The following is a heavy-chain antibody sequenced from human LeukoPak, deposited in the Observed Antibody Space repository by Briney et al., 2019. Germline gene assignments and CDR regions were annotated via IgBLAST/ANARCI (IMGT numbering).Heavy chain of an antibody. CDR2: IISIFGTA. J-gene: IGHJ4*02. Sequence: SVKVSCKASGGTFSSYAISWVRQAPGQGLEWMGGIISIFGTANYAQKFQGRVTITADESTSTAYMELSSLRSEDTAVYYCATGIAVAGRVWYFDYWGQGTLVTVSS. D-gene: IGHD6-19*01. CDR1: GGTFSSYA. V-gene: IGHV1-69*13. CDR3: ATGIAVAGRVWYFDY.